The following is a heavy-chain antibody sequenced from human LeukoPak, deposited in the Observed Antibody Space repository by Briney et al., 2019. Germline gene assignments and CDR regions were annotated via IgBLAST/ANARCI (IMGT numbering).Heavy chain of an antibody. CDR3: AKVRANRFASFDY. CDR2: ISGSGGST. J-gene: IGHJ4*02. CDR1: GFTFSSYG. D-gene: IGHD1/OR15-1a*01. Sequence: GGSLRLSCAASGFTFSSYGMSWVRQAPGKGLEWVSAISGSGGSTYYADSVKGRFTISRDNSKITLYLQMNSLRAEDTAVYYCAKVRANRFASFDYWGQGTLVTVSS. V-gene: IGHV3-23*01.